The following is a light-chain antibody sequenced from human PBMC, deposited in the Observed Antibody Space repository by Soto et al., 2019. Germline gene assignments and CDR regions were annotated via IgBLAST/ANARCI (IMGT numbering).Light chain of an antibody. J-gene: IGKJ3*01. CDR3: QQRSNWPPGIT. CDR1: QSVSSY. CDR2: DAS. Sequence: EIVLTQSPATLSLSPGERATLSCRASQSVSSYLAWYQQKPGQAPRLLIYDASNRATGIPARFSGGGSGTDFTLTISSLEPEDFAVYSCQQRSNWPPGITFGPGTKVDIK. V-gene: IGKV3-11*01.